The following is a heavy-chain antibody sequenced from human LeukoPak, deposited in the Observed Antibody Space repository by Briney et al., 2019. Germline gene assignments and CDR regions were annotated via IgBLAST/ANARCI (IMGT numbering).Heavy chain of an antibody. CDR1: AFNFTAYW. D-gene: IGHD5-12*01. J-gene: IGHJ5*02. CDR3: AVSNGGYGP. Sequence: GGSLRLSCASSAFNFTAYWMHWVRRDPRQGLLWVARINSDGTTTNYADSVKGRFTISRDNAKNTLFLQMNSLRAEDTAVYFCAVSNGGYGPWGQGALVNVSS. V-gene: IGHV3-74*01. CDR2: INSDGTTT.